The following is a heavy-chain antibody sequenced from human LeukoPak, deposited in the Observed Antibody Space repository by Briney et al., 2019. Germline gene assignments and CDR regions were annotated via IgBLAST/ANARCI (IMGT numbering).Heavy chain of an antibody. CDR2: INPNSGGT. CDR1: GYTFTGYY. CDR3: ARRIRTVGSSGPNWFDP. J-gene: IGHJ5*02. D-gene: IGHD3-22*01. V-gene: IGHV1-2*02. Sequence: RASVKVSCKASGYTFTGYYMHWVRQAPGQGLEWMGWINPNSGGTNYAQKFQGRVTMTRDTSISTAYMELSRLRSDDTAVYYCARRIRTVGSSGPNWFDPWGQRTLVTVAA.